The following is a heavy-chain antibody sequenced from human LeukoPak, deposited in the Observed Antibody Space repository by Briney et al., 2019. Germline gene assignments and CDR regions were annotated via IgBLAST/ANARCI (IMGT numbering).Heavy chain of an antibody. V-gene: IGHV3-7*05. CDR3: ARGYQLTEY. Sequence: PGGSLRVYCAASGFSFTSHWMSWVRQAPGKGLEWVASIKEDGSEKYYADSVKGRFTISRDNARNSLYLQMSSLRAEDTAVYYCARGYQLTEYWGQGTLVTVSS. CDR1: GFSFTSHW. D-gene: IGHD2-2*01. J-gene: IGHJ4*02. CDR2: IKEDGSEK.